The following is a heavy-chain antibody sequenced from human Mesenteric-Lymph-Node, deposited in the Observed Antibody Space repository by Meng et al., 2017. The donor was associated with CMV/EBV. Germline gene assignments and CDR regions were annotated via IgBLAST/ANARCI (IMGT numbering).Heavy chain of an antibody. CDR1: YA. CDR3: ARSGLKKYYGSGYYYNGNWFDP. CDR2: IIPIFGTA. D-gene: IGHD3-10*01. V-gene: IGHV1-69*01. J-gene: IGHJ5*02. Sequence: YAISWVRQAPGQGLEWMGGIIPIFGTANYAQKFQGRVTISADESTSTVYMELSSLRSEDTAVYYCARSGLKKYYGSGYYYNGNWFDPWGQGTLVTVSS.